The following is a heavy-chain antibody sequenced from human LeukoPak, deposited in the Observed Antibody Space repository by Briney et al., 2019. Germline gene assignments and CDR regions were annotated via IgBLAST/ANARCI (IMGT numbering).Heavy chain of an antibody. CDR1: GFTFSSYA. J-gene: IGHJ3*02. CDR2: ISGSGGST. Sequence: GGSLRLSCAASGFTFSSYAMSWVRQAPGKGLEWVSAISGSGGSTYYADSVKGRFTIPRDNAKNSLYLQMNSLRAEDTAVYYCAREYRSSRINAFDIWGQGTMVTVSS. CDR3: AREYRSSRINAFDI. V-gene: IGHV3-23*01. D-gene: IGHD5-12*01.